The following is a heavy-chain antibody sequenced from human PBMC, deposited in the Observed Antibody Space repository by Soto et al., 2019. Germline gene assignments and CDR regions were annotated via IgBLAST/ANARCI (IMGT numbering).Heavy chain of an antibody. J-gene: IGHJ6*02. CDR3: ASRDITMVRGIYYYYGMDV. CDR2: IKQDGSEK. Sequence: EVQLVESGGGLVQPGGSLRLSCAASGFTFSSYWMSWVRQAPGKGLEWVANIKQDGSEKYYVDSVKGRFTISRDNAKNSLELQMNSLRAEDTAVYYCASRDITMVRGIYYYYGMDVWGQGTTVTVSS. V-gene: IGHV3-7*05. D-gene: IGHD3-10*01. CDR1: GFTFSSYW.